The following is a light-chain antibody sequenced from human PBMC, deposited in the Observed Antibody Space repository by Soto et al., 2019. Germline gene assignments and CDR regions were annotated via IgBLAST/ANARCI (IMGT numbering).Light chain of an antibody. CDR2: EVS. V-gene: IGLV2-14*01. J-gene: IGLJ3*02. Sequence: QSALTQPASVSGSLGQSITISCTGTSSDVGGYDHVSCYQQNPGKAPKVIIYEVSSRASGISSRFSASKSGNPASLTISGLQAEDEADYHCSSYSSSTTKWVFGGGTKLTVL. CDR3: SSYSSSTTKWV. CDR1: SSDVGGYDH.